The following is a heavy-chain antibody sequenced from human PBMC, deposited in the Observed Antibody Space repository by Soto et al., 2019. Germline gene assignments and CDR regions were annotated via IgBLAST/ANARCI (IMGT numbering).Heavy chain of an antibody. CDR1: GYTFINYG. D-gene: IGHD3-22*01. V-gene: IGHV1-18*01. J-gene: IGHJ5*02. CDR3: AREWYDSRAYWFDP. Sequence: ASVKVSCKASGYTFINYGITWVRQAPGQGLEWMGWISANNGNTTYAQRFLGRVTITRDTSASTAYMELSSLRSEDTAVYYCAREWYDSRAYWFDPWGQGTLVTVSS. CDR2: ISANNGNT.